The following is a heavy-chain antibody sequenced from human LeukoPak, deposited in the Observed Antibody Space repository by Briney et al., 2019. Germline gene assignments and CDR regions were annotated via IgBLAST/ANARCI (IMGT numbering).Heavy chain of an antibody. D-gene: IGHD4-17*01. CDR2: IKNDGAVK. CDR1: GFTFSYHW. Sequence: GGSLTLSCAASGFTFSYHWMTWVRQAPGKGLEWVANIKNDGAVKNYVDSVKGRFTISRDNAKNSLYLQMNSLRAEDTAVYYCAKVAPTGGPVEADIWGQGTMVTVSS. V-gene: IGHV3-7*01. J-gene: IGHJ3*02. CDR3: AKVAPTGGPVEADI.